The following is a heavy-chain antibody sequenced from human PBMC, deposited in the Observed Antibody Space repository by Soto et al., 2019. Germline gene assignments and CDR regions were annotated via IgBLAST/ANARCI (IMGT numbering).Heavy chain of an antibody. Sequence: SPRLSCAASGFTFSSYGMHWVRQAPGKGLEWVAVISYHGSNKYYADSVKGRFTISRDNSKNTLYLQMNSLRSEDTAVYYCAKDLESYSIGVVRNYWGQGNMV. CDR1: GFTFSSYG. D-gene: IGHD3-22*01. V-gene: IGHV3-30*18. CDR3: AKDLESYSIGVVRNY. CDR2: ISYHGSNK. J-gene: IGHJ4*02.